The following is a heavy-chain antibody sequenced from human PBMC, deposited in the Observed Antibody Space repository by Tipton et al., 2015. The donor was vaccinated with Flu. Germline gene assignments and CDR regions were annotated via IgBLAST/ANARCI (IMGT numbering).Heavy chain of an antibody. CDR3: ARDSMVRGTIGP. J-gene: IGHJ5*02. V-gene: IGHV4-59*01. D-gene: IGHD3-10*01. CDR2: IDKSGNT. Sequence: TLSLTCTVSGVSISSYYWSWVRQSPGKGLEWIGYIDKSGNTNCNPSLKSRVTIVLDTSKNQFSLKLTSVTAADTAVYYCARDSMVRGTIGPWGQGTLVTVSS. CDR1: GVSISSYY.